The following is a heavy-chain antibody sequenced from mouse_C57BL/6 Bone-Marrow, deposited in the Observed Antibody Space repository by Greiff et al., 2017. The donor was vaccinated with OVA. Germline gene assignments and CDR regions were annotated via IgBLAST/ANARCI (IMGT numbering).Heavy chain of an antibody. D-gene: IGHD4-1*01. CDR3: ARAGYWDGGGFAY. Sequence: QVQLQQSGAELARPGASVKLSCKASGYTFTSYGISWVKQRTGQGLEWIGEIYPRSGNTYYNEKFKGKATLTADKSSSTAYMELRSLTSEDSAVYFCARAGYWDGGGFAYWGQGTLVTVSA. J-gene: IGHJ3*01. V-gene: IGHV1-81*01. CDR2: IYPRSGNT. CDR1: GYTFTSYG.